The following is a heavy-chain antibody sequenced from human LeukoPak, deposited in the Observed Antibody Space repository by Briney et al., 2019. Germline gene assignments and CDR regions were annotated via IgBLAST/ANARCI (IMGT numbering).Heavy chain of an antibody. CDR2: ISSSSSTI. Sequence: PGGSLRLSCAASGFTFSSYSMNWVRQAPGKGLEWVSYISSSSSTIYYADSVKGRFTISRDNAKNSLYLQMNSLRAEDTAVYYCAKPGAPVRIVVVPAAIRDGMDVWGQGTTVTVSS. J-gene: IGHJ6*02. CDR1: GFTFSSYS. V-gene: IGHV3-48*04. CDR3: AKPGAPVRIVVVPAAIRDGMDV. D-gene: IGHD2-2*02.